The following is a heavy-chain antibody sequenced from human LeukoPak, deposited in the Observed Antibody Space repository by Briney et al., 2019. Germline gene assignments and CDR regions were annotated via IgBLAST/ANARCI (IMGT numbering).Heavy chain of an antibody. CDR3: ARPLDCSSTSCLDY. Sequence: AESLMISCRGSGYSFTSYWFGWVRQLPGGSLEGMGVIYPGDSDTRYSPSFQGQVTISADNSISTAYLQWSSLKASDTAMYYCARPLDCSSTSCLDYWGQGTLVTVSS. J-gene: IGHJ4*02. CDR1: GYSFTSYW. CDR2: IYPGDSDT. D-gene: IGHD2-2*01. V-gene: IGHV5-51*01.